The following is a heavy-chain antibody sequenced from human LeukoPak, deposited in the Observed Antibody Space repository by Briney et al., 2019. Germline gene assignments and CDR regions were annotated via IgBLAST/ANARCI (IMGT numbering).Heavy chain of an antibody. CDR1: GFIFRDHA. CDR2: IITKTYSQTT. Sequence: PGRSLRLSCTASGFIFRDHAMSWFRQAPGKGLEWVGFIITKTYSQTTEYAASVKGRFTISRYDSTSIAYLQMNSLKTEDTAVYYCSRNSGTLTGYPFDIWGQGTMVTVSS. D-gene: IGHD5-12*01. CDR3: SRNSGTLTGYPFDI. J-gene: IGHJ3*02. V-gene: IGHV3-49*03.